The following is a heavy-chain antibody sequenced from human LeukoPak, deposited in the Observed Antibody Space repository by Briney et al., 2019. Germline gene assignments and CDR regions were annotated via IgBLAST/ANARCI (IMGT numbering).Heavy chain of an antibody. Sequence: ASVKVSCKASGYTFTSYDINWVRQAPGQGLEWMGRIIPIFGTANYAQKFQGRVTITTDESTSTAYMELSSLRSEDTAVYYCARAVPEWSGAFDIWGQGTMVTVSS. J-gene: IGHJ3*02. CDR1: GYTFTSYD. V-gene: IGHV1-69*05. CDR3: ARAVPEWSGAFDI. D-gene: IGHD3-3*01. CDR2: IIPIFGTA.